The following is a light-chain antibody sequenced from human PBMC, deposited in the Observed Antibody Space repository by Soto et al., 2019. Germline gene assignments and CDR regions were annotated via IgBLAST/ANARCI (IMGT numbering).Light chain of an antibody. CDR3: QQYNSYSRT. J-gene: IGKJ1*01. CDR2: DAS. Sequence: DIQTTQSPSTLSASVGDRVTITCRASQSISSWLAWYQQKPGKAPKLLIYDASSLESGVPSRFSGSGSGTEFTLTISSLQPDDFATYYCQQYNSYSRTLGQGTKVDIK. V-gene: IGKV1-5*01. CDR1: QSISSW.